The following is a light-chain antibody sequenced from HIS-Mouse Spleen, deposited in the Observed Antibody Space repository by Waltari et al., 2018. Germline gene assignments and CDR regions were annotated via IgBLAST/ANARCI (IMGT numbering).Light chain of an antibody. CDR2: EDS. Sequence: SYELTQPPSVSVSPGQTARITCSGDALPKKYAYWYQQKSGQAPLLVIYEDSKRLSGIPERFSGSSSGTMATLTISGAQVEDEADYYCYSTDSSGNHRVFGGGTKLTVL. CDR1: ALPKKY. CDR3: YSTDSSGNHRV. V-gene: IGLV3-10*01. J-gene: IGLJ2*01.